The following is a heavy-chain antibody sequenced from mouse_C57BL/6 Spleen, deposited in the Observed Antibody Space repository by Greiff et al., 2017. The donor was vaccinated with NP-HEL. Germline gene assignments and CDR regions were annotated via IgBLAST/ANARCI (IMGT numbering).Heavy chain of an antibody. J-gene: IGHJ1*03. Sequence: QVQLQQPGAELVMPGASVKLSCKASGYTFTSYWMHWVKQRPGQGLEWIGEIDPSDSYTNYNQKFKGKSTLTVDKSSSTAYMQLSSLTSEDAAVYYCASSATVVAYWYFDVWGTGTTVTVSS. V-gene: IGHV1-69*01. CDR2: IDPSDSYT. CDR3: ASSATVVAYWYFDV. CDR1: GYTFTSYW. D-gene: IGHD1-1*01.